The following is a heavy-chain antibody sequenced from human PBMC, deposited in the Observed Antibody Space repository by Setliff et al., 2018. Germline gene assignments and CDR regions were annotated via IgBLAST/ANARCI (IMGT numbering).Heavy chain of an antibody. Sequence: GGSLRLSCAASGFTFSSYVMTWVRQAPGKGLEWVSYISSSSSTTYYADSVKGRFTVSRDNAKNSLYLQMTSLRAEDTAIYYCARTTGYRLEGDFDYWGQGTLVTVSS. D-gene: IGHD3-16*01. CDR3: ARTTGYRLEGDFDY. J-gene: IGHJ4*02. V-gene: IGHV3-48*04. CDR1: GFTFSSYV. CDR2: ISSSSSTT.